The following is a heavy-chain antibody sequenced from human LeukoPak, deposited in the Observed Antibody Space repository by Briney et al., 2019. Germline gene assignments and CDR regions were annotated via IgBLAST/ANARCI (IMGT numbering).Heavy chain of an antibody. CDR3: AKAGVGIPAAIMEYFQH. CDR2: ISGSGGST. CDR1: GFTFSSYG. D-gene: IGHD2-2*02. V-gene: IGHV3-23*01. Sequence: GGSLRLSCAASGFTFSSYGMSWVRQAPGKGLQWVSAISGSGGSTYYADSVKGRFTISRDNSKNTLYLQVNSLRAEDTAVYYCAKAGVGIPAAIMEYFQHWGQGTLVTVSS. J-gene: IGHJ1*01.